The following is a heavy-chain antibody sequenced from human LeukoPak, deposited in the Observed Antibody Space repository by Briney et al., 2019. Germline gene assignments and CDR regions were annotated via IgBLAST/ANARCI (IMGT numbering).Heavy chain of an antibody. D-gene: IGHD3-22*01. CDR3: ARSYTNYYDSSGYYYNYGMDV. V-gene: IGHV3-30-3*01. Sequence: GGSLRLSCAASGFTFSSYAMHWVGQAPGKGLEGVAVISYDGSNKYYADPVKGRSTISRDNSRNTVYMEMNSLRAEDTAVYYCARSYTNYYDSSGYYYNYGMDVWGQGTTVTVSS. CDR2: ISYDGSNK. CDR1: GFTFSSYA. J-gene: IGHJ6*02.